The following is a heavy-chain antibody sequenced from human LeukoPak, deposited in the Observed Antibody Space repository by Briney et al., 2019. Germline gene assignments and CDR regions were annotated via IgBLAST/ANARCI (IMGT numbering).Heavy chain of an antibody. CDR2: ISYDGSNK. J-gene: IGHJ4*02. CDR3: ARGGGYYYDSSGYYPRGRFDY. CDR1: GFTFSSYA. V-gene: IGHV3-30-3*01. D-gene: IGHD3-22*01. Sequence: GGSLRLSCAASGFTFSSYAMHRVRQAPGKGLEWVAVISYDGSNKYYADSVKGRFTISRDNSKNTLYLQMNSLRAEDTAVYYCARGGGYYYDSSGYYPRGRFDYWGQGTLVTVSS.